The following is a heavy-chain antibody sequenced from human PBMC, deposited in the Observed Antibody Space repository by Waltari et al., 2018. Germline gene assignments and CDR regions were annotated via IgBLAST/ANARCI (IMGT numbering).Heavy chain of an antibody. Sequence: EVQLVETGGGLIQPGGSLRLSCAASGFTVSSNYLSWVRQAQGKGLEWVSVIYSGGSTYYADSVKGRFTISRDNSKNTLYLQMNSLRAEDTAVYYCASSYDSSGYYIDYWGQGTLVTVSS. CDR1: GFTVSSNY. J-gene: IGHJ4*02. CDR3: ASSYDSSGYYIDY. V-gene: IGHV3-53*02. D-gene: IGHD3-22*01. CDR2: IYSGGST.